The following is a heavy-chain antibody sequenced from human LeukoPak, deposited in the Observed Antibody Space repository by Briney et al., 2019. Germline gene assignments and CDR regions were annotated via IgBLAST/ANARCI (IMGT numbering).Heavy chain of an antibody. CDR1: GFTFSSYA. V-gene: IGHV3-23*01. J-gene: IGHJ3*02. CDR2: ISGSGGST. D-gene: IGHD2-21*01. Sequence: SGGSLRLSCAASGFTFSSYAMSWVRQAPGKGLEWVSAISGSGGSTYYADSMKGRFTISRDNSKNTLYLQMNSLRAEDTAVYYCAKVVYCGGDCYSAAFDIWGQGTMVTVSS. CDR3: AKVVYCGGDCYSAAFDI.